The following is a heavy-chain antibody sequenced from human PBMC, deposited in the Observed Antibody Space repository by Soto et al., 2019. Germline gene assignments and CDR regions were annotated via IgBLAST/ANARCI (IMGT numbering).Heavy chain of an antibody. Sequence: VSGGSISSSSYYWGWIRQPPGKGLEWIGSIYYSGSTYYNPSLKSRVTISVDTSKNQFPLKLSSVTAADTAVYYCARPGYVVVPAAMGDYYYGMDVWGQGTTVTVSS. J-gene: IGHJ6*02. V-gene: IGHV4-39*01. CDR3: ARPGYVVVPAAMGDYYYGMDV. CDR1: GGSISSSSYY. CDR2: IYYSGST. D-gene: IGHD2-2*01.